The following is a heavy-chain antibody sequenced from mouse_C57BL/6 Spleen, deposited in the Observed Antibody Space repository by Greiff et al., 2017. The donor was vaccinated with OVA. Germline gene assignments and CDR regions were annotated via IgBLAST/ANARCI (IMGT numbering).Heavy chain of an antibody. J-gene: IGHJ3*01. Sequence: VQLQQPGAELVKPGASVKLSCKASGYTFTSYWMQWVKQRPGQGLEWIGEIDPSDSYTNYNQKFKGKATLTVDTSSSTAYMQLSSLTSEDSAVYYCVRGVGDYEGYWGQGTLVTVSA. CDR3: VRGVGDYEGY. CDR1: GYTFTSYW. V-gene: IGHV1-50*01. CDR2: IDPSDSYT. D-gene: IGHD2-4*01.